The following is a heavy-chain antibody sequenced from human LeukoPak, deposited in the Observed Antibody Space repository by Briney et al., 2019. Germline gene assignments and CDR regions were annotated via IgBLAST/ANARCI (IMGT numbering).Heavy chain of an antibody. D-gene: IGHD3-10*01. CDR1: GFDFGTNA. Sequence: GRSLRFSCAASGFDFGTNALSWVRQAPGRGLEGVSGISGSGAKAYYTDSVKPRLTISRDNAKNTLYLEMNSLRAEDTAVYYCARVNSGSLGNWGQGTLVTVSS. CDR2: ISGSGAKA. V-gene: IGHV3-23*01. CDR3: ARVNSGSLGN. J-gene: IGHJ4*02.